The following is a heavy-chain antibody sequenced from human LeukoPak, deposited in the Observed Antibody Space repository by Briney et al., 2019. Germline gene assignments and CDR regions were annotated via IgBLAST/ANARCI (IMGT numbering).Heavy chain of an antibody. CDR3: AKSRSPAYYYYGMDV. J-gene: IGHJ6*02. CDR1: GFTFDDYA. V-gene: IGHV3-9*01. Sequence: GRSLRLSCAASGFTFDDYAMHWVRQAPGKGLEWVSGISWNSGSIGYADSVKGRFTISRDNAKNSLYLQMNSLRAEDTAVYYCAKSRSPAYYYYGMDVWGQGTTVTVTS. CDR2: ISWNSGSI.